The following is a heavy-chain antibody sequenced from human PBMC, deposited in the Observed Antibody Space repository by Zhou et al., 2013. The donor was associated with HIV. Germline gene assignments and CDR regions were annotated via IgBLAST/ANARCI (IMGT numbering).Heavy chain of an antibody. J-gene: IGHJ5*02. D-gene: IGHD6-19*01. V-gene: IGHV1-69*05. Sequence: QVQLVQSGAEVKKPGASVKVSCKTSAYSFIAYYIHWVRQAPGQGLEWMGGIIPIFGTANYAQKFQGRVTITTDESTSTAYMELSSLRSEDTAVYYCARDPYSSRPGWFDPWGQGTLVTVSS. CDR1: AYSFIAYY. CDR3: ARDPYSSRPGWFDP. CDR2: IIPIFGTA.